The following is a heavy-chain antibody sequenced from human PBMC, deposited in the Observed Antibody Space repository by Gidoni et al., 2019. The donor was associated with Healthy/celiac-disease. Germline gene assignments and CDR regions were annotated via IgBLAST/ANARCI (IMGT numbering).Heavy chain of an antibody. J-gene: IGHJ6*02. CDR3: AREGVDIVATQTYGMDV. CDR2: IWYDGSNK. CDR1: GFTFSSSG. Sequence: QVQLVESGGGVVQPGRSLRLSCAASGFTFSSSGMHWVRQALGKGLEGVAVIWYDGSNKYYADSVKGRFTISRDNSKNTLYLQMNSLRAEDTAVYYCAREGVDIVATQTYGMDVWGQGTTVTVSS. V-gene: IGHV3-33*01. D-gene: IGHD5-12*01.